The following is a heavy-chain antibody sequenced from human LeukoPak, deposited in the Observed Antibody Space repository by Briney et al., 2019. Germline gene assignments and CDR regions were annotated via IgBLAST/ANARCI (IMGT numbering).Heavy chain of an antibody. CDR3: ARGSQRVASQDNWFDP. CDR2: ISAYNGDT. J-gene: IGHJ5*02. D-gene: IGHD5-12*01. V-gene: IGHV1-18*01. CDR1: GYTFTMYG. Sequence: ASVNVSCKASGYTFTMYGINWVRQAPGQGLEWMGWISAYNGDTKYAQNLQGRVTMTTDTSTSTAYMELRSLRSDDTAVYYCARGSQRVASQDNWFDPWGQGTLVTVSS.